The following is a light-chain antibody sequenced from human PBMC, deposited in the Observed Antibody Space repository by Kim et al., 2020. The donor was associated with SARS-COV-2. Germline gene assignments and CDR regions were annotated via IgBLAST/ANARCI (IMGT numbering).Light chain of an antibody. CDR3: QVGDSEV. V-gene: IGLV3-1*01. CDR1: KLGERY. Sequence: PGQTAGINCIGGKLGERYVCWYRQKPGLSPLLVSGQDNGRPARIPGRFSGSNAGNTATLTIGGTEAIDEADEWGQVGDSEVFGGGTQLTVL. CDR2: QDN. J-gene: IGLJ2*01.